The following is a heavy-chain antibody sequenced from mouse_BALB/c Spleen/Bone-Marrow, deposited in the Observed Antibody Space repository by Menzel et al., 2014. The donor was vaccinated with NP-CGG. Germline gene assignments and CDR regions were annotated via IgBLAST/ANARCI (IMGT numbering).Heavy chain of an antibody. CDR1: GFTFSSYW. Sequence: EVKVVESGGGLVQAGGSMKLSCVASGFTFSSYWMSWVRQSPEKGLEWVAEIRLKSDNYATHYAESVKGKFTISRDDSKSRLYLQMNSLRAEDTGIYCCTRTATWYFDVWGAGTTVTVSS. CDR2: IRLKSDNYAT. V-gene: IGHV6-6*02. CDR3: TRTATWYFDV. J-gene: IGHJ1*01. D-gene: IGHD1-2*01.